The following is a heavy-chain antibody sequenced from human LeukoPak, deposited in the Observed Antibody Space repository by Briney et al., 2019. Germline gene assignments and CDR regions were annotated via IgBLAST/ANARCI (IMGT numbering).Heavy chain of an antibody. CDR3: ARESPAFDY. CDR1: GFTFSSFT. V-gene: IGHV3-23*01. J-gene: IGHJ4*02. Sequence: PRASLRLSCVDSGFTFSSFTMSWVRRAPGEGLEWVSTISSSGSPTYYVDSVKGRFTISRDNSRNTLYLQMNSLRGEDTAVYYCARESPAFDYWGQGTLVTVS. CDR2: ISSSGSPT.